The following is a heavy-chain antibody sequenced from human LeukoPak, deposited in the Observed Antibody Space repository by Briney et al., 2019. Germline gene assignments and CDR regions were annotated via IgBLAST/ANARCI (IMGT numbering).Heavy chain of an antibody. Sequence: GASVKVSCKASGYTFTSYDINWVRQATGQGLEWMGWMNPNSGNTGYAQKFQGRVTMTRNTSISTAYMELSSLRSEDTAVYYCARGVSRVRRWPGGGPRGRFDYWGQGTLVTVSS. D-gene: IGHD3-10*01. CDR2: MNPNSGNT. CDR1: GYTFTSYD. J-gene: IGHJ4*02. CDR3: ARGVSRVRRWPGGGPRGRFDY. V-gene: IGHV1-8*01.